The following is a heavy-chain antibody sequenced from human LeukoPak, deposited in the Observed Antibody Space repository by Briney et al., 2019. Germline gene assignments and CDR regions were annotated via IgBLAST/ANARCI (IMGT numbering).Heavy chain of an antibody. D-gene: IGHD3-22*01. Sequence: PSETLSLTCTVSGGSISSGSYYWSWIRQPAGKGLEWIGRIYTSGSTNYNPSLKSRVTISVDTSKNQFSLKLSSVTAADTAVYYCARASYYYDSSGYAFDYWGQGTLVTVSS. CDR1: GGSISSGSYY. CDR3: ARASYYYDSSGYAFDY. CDR2: IYTSGST. J-gene: IGHJ4*02. V-gene: IGHV4-61*02.